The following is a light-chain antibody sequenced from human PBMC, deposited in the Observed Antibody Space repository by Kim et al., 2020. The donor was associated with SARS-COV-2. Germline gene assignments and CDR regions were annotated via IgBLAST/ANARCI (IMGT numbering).Light chain of an antibody. CDR3: QQYSSSPAT. CDR1: QRVSSNS. CDR2: GAS. Sequence: PGERATLSCRASQRVSSNSLAWYQQKPGQAPRLLIYGASSRATGIPDRFSGSGSGTDFTLTITRLEPEDFAVYYCQQYSSSPATFGQGTKVDIK. V-gene: IGKV3-20*01. J-gene: IGKJ1*01.